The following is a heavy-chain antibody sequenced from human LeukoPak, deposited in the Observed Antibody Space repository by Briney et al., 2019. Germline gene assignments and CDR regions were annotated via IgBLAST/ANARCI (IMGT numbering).Heavy chain of an antibody. D-gene: IGHD2-2*01. CDR1: GYTFTSSW. CDR2: IYPGDSDT. Sequence: GESLKISCKGSGYTFTSSWIGWVRQMPGKGLEWMGIIYPGDSDTSYSPSFQGQVTISADKSISIAYLQWSSLKASDTAMYYCARTKTYCSRTSCAPFDYWGQGTLVTVSS. J-gene: IGHJ4*02. CDR3: ARTKTYCSRTSCAPFDY. V-gene: IGHV5-51*01.